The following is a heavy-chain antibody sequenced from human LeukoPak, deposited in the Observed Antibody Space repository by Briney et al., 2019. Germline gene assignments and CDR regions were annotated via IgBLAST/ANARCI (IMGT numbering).Heavy chain of an antibody. D-gene: IGHD3-16*01. CDR3: ARLGDYYYYYMDV. CDR2: INHSGST. V-gene: IGHV4-34*01. J-gene: IGHJ6*03. CDR1: GGSLSGYY. Sequence: SETLSLTCAVYGGSLSGYYWSWIRQPPGKGLEWIGEINHSGSTNYNPSLKSRVTISVDTSKNQFSLKLSSVTAADTAVYYCARLGDYYYYYMDVWGKGTTVTISS.